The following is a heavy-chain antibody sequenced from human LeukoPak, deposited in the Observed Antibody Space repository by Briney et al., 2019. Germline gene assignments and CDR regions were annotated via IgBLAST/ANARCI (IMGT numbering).Heavy chain of an antibody. J-gene: IGHJ4*02. CDR2: IYYSGST. V-gene: IGHV4-39*01. Sequence: SETLSLTCTVSGGSISSSSYYWGWIRQPPGKGLEWIGSIYYSGSTYYNPSLKSRVTISVDTSKNQFSLKLSSVTAADTAVYYCARNLVMGLWGYYPLFDYWGQGTLVTVSS. CDR3: ARNLVMGLWGYYPLFDY. D-gene: IGHD3-22*01. CDR1: GGSISSSSYY.